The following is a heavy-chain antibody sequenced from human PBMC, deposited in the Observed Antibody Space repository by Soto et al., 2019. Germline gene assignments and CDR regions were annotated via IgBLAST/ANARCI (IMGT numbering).Heavy chain of an antibody. J-gene: IGHJ3*02. CDR2: IIYSGTP. CDR1: GASISGSY. D-gene: IGHD1-26*01. Sequence: QVQLQESGPGLVKPSATLTLTCSVSGASISGSYWSWIRQPPGKGLEWIGYIIYSGTPNYNPSLKIRVTFSLATSKAQFSLTVTSVTPADTAVYYCARGGLNNLGFAFDIWGQGAMVIVSS. V-gene: IGHV4-59*01. CDR3: ARGGLNNLGFAFDI.